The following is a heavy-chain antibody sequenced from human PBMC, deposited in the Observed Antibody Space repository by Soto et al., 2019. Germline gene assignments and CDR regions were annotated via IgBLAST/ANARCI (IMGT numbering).Heavy chain of an antibody. D-gene: IGHD6-19*01. CDR2: IYNSGST. J-gene: IGHJ4*02. CDR1: GGSVTSGSYY. Sequence: QVQLQESGPGLVKPSETLSLTCTVSGGSVTSGSYYWSWIRQPPGKGLEWIGYIYNSGSTNYNPYLHSRVTISVDTSKNQSSLNLNSVTAADTAVYYCARDQGIAVAVFDYWGQGTLVTVSS. V-gene: IGHV4-61*01. CDR3: ARDQGIAVAVFDY.